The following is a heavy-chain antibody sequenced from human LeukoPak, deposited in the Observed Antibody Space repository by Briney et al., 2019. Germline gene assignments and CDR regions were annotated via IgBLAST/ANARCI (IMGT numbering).Heavy chain of an antibody. CDR2: ISYDGSNK. CDR3: AKDYGDYGDY. V-gene: IGHV3-30*18. Sequence: GGSLRLSCAASGFTFSSYGMHWVRQAPGKGLEWVAVISYDGSNKYYADSVKGRSTISRDNSKNTLYLQMNSLRAEDTAVYYCAKDYGDYGDYWGQGTLVTVSS. J-gene: IGHJ4*02. D-gene: IGHD4-17*01. CDR1: GFTFSSYG.